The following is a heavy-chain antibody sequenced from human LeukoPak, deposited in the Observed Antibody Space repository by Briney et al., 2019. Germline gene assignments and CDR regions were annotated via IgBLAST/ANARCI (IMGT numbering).Heavy chain of an antibody. CDR3: ARGRDGYNSGAFDV. V-gene: IGHV3-11*04. CDR1: GFTFTDYY. J-gene: IGHJ3*01. Sequence: GGSLRLSCAASGFTFTDYYMSWIRQAPGKRLEWVSYISNSGSSTYYADSVKGRFTISRDIAKNSLYLQMNSLRAEDTAVYSCARGRDGYNSGAFDVWGEGTMVTVSS. D-gene: IGHD5-24*01. CDR2: ISNSGSST.